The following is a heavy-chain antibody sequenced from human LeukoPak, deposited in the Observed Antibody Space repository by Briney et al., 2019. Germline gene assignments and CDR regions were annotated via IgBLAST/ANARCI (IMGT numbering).Heavy chain of an antibody. CDR1: GSTFSSYA. D-gene: IGHD3-22*01. CDR3: ARCSPGDSSNFYAVLQY. CDR2: IILVFGTT. Sequence: SVKVSCKSSGSTFSSYAISWVRQAPGQGIEWLEGIILVFGTTTYSQNFQAKVTMTADKSTNTAYLEISSLTSDDTAVYYCARCSPGDSSNFYAVLQYWGQGTQVTVST. V-gene: IGHV1-69*06. J-gene: IGHJ4*02.